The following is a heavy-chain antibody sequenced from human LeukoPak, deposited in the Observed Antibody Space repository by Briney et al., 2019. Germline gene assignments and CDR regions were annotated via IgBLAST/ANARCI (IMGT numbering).Heavy chain of an antibody. J-gene: IGHJ5*02. D-gene: IGHD3-10*01. CDR1: GGTFSSYA. V-gene: IGHV1-69*06. Sequence: PGASVRVSCKASGGTFSSYAISWVRQAPGQGLEWRGGIIPIFGTANYAQKFQGRVTITAEKSTSTAYMELSSLRSEDTAVYYCTRAAPFYGSGSYAGSWFDPWGQGTLVTVSS. CDR3: TRAAPFYGSGSYAGSWFDP. CDR2: IIPIFGTA.